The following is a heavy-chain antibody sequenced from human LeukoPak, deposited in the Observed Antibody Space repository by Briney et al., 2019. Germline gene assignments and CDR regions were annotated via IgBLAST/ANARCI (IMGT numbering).Heavy chain of an antibody. CDR3: AMEYVSSSSFYYYYMDV. CDR1: GFTFSSSR. J-gene: IGHJ6*03. V-gene: IGHV3-48*01. Sequence: GGSLKLSCGASGFTFSSSRLNWVPQAPGKVLEWVSYISGSSNTTYYAESVKGRFTISRDNAKNSLYLQMNSLRAEDTAVYFCAMEYVSSSSFYYYYMDVWGKGTTVIVSS. CDR2: ISGSSNTT. D-gene: IGHD6-6*01.